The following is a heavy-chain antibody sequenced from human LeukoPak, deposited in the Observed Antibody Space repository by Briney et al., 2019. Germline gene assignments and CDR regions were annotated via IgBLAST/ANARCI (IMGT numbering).Heavy chain of an antibody. CDR3: ARHGSFGSGTHPLDS. CDR2: IHSTGRT. J-gene: IGHJ4*02. CDR1: GDSISGYF. Sequence: SETLSLTCTVSGDSISGYFWSWFRQPPGMRLEWIANIHSTGRTNHNPSLKSRVTMSVDTSKNQFSLKLTSVAAADTAVYYCARHGSFGSGTHPLDSWGQGTLVTVSS. D-gene: IGHD3-10*01. V-gene: IGHV4-59*08.